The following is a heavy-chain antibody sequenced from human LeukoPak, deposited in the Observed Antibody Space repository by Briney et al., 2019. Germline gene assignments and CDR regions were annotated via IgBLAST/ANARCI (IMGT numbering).Heavy chain of an antibody. CDR2: IIPIFGTA. CDR1: GGTFSSYA. Sequence: VASVKVSCKASGGTFSSYAISWVRQAPGQGLEWMGGIIPIFGTANYAQKFQGRVTITADESTSTAYMELSSLRSEDTAVYYCAVIVVVPAATSTNWFDSWGQGTLVTVSS. D-gene: IGHD2-2*01. J-gene: IGHJ5*01. V-gene: IGHV1-69*13. CDR3: AVIVVVPAATSTNWFDS.